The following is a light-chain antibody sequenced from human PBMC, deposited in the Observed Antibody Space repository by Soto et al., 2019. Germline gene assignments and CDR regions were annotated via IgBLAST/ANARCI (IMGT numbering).Light chain of an antibody. J-gene: IGLJ1*01. Sequence: QSVLTQPPSASGTPGQRVTISCSGSSSNIGSNYVYWYQQLPGTAPKLLIYSNNQRPSGVPDRFSGSKSGTSASLAISGLRSEDGGDYYFEAWDDILGASFVLGTGTKPPVL. CDR3: EAWDDILGASFV. V-gene: IGLV1-47*02. CDR2: SNN. CDR1: SSNIGSNY.